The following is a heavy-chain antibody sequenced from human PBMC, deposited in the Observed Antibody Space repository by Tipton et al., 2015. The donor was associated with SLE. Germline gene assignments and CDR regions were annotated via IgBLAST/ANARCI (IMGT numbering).Heavy chain of an antibody. CDR1: GFTFTNYH. CDR3: AGGGDRWQNIDS. V-gene: IGHV1-46*01. D-gene: IGHD2-15*01. CDR2: INPSAGST. J-gene: IGHJ4*02. Sequence: QLVQSGAEVKKPGASLKVSCKASGFTFTNYHMHWVRQAPGQGLEWMGIINPSAGSTTYGKKFQGRVTMTSDTSTSTVYMELNSLRSQDTAVYYCAGGGDRWQNIDSWGRGTLVTVSS.